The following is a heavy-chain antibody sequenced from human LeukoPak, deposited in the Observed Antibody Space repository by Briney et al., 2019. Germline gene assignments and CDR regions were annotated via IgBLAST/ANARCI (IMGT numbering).Heavy chain of an antibody. Sequence: SMRVSCKASGGTFSTHGISWVRQAPGQGLEWMGRIIPIFGTINYAQKFQGRVTITADKSTSTVHMDLSSLRSEDTAVYYCARVRLDIGRHYYMDVWGEGTTVTVSS. CDR1: GGTFSTHG. J-gene: IGHJ6*03. CDR2: IIPIFGTI. D-gene: IGHD5-12*01. CDR3: ARVRLDIGRHYYMDV. V-gene: IGHV1-69*06.